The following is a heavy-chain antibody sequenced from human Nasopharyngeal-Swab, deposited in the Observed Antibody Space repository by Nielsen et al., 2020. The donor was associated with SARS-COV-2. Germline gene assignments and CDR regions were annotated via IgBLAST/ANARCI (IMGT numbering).Heavy chain of an antibody. D-gene: IGHD3-22*01. J-gene: IGHJ4*02. V-gene: IGHV3-13*01. Sequence: GESLKISCAASEFTFGVYDMHWVRQPTGKGLEWVSSIGPAGDTYYADSVKGRFTISRDNTKNSLYLQMNSLTTDDTALYYCAKGGYDTSGFSGTIPDHWGQGTLVTVSS. CDR3: AKGGYDTSGFSGTIPDH. CDR1: EFTFGVYD. CDR2: IGPAGDT.